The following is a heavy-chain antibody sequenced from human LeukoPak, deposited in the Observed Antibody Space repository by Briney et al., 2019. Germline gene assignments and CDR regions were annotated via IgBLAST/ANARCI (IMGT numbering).Heavy chain of an antibody. Sequence: PSETLSLTXTVSGGSISSGSYYWSWIRQPAGKGLEWIGRIYTSGSTNYNPSLKSRVTISVDTSKNQFSLKLSSVTAADTAVYYCARASRFLGYCSGGSCYLDAFDIWGQGTMVTVSS. CDR3: ARASRFLGYCSGGSCYLDAFDI. J-gene: IGHJ3*02. CDR2: IYTSGST. D-gene: IGHD2-15*01. V-gene: IGHV4-61*02. CDR1: GGSISSGSYY.